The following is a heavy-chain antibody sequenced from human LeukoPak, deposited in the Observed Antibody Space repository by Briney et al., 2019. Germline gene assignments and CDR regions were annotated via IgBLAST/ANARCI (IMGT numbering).Heavy chain of an antibody. CDR2: ISSSGTTI. D-gene: IGHD1-26*01. Sequence: GGSLRLSCAASGFTFRTSGMNWVRQAPGKGLEWVSYISSSGTTISYAQSVKGRFTITRDNAQNSLPLHMNTLTADDTAVYYCAKDGGTHFDHWGQGTLVTVSS. J-gene: IGHJ4*02. CDR1: GFTFRTSG. CDR3: AKDGGTHFDH. V-gene: IGHV3-48*01.